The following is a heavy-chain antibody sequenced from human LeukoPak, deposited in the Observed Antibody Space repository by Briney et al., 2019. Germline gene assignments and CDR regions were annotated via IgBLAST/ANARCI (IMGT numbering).Heavy chain of an antibody. CDR3: AGRDIVATKSHYGMDV. V-gene: IGHV4-30-2*01. CDR2: IYHSGST. J-gene: IGHJ6*02. CDR1: GGSISSGGYS. Sequence: SETLSLTCAVSGGSISSGGYSWSWIRQPPGKGLEWIGYIYHSGSTYYNPSLKSRVTISVDRSKNQFSLKLSSVTAADTAVYYCAGRDIVATKSHYGMDVWGQGTMVTVSS. D-gene: IGHD5-12*01.